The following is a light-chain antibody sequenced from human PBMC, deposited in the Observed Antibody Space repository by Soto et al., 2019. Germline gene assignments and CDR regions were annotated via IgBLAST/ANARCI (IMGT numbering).Light chain of an antibody. V-gene: IGKV3-11*01. Sequence: EIVLRQSPPTLSLYPGELATLYCRASQSVSSYLAWYQQKPGQAPRLLIYDASNRATGIPARFSGSGSGTDFTLTISSLEPEDFAVYYCQQRSNWPITFGQGTRLEI. CDR1: QSVSSY. CDR2: DAS. CDR3: QQRSNWPIT. J-gene: IGKJ5*01.